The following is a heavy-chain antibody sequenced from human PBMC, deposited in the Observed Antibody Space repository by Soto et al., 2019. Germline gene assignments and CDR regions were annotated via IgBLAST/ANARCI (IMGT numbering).Heavy chain of an antibody. CDR2: MFYTGRA. J-gene: IGHJ4*02. V-gene: IGHV4-59*11. Sequence: SETLSLTCTVSGASMENHYGSWIRQPPGKALEYIGYMFYTGRADYNASFTSRVTMSVDTSNNQFSLKLRSVTAADTAVYYCARSGHSFAGAVWGRGLQVTVS. D-gene: IGHD3-16*01. CDR3: ARSGHSFAGAV. CDR1: GASMENHY.